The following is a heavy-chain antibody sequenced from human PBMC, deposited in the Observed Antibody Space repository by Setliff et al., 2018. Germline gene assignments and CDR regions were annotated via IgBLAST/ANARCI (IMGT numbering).Heavy chain of an antibody. D-gene: IGHD3-16*01. CDR1: GFTFSTYW. J-gene: IGHJ6*03. Sequence: PGGSLRLSCAASGFTFSTYWMTWVRQAPGKGLEWVANMKHDGGEKYYVDSVKGRFTISRDNAKNSLYLQMNSLRAEDTAVYYCARDWRGETVNLGYMDVWGKGTTVTVSS. CDR2: MKHDGGEK. CDR3: ARDWRGETVNLGYMDV. V-gene: IGHV3-7*03.